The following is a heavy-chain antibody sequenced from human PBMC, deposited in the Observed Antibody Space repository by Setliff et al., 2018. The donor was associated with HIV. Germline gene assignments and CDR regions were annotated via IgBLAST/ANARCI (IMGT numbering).Heavy chain of an antibody. CDR1: GGSISSYY. CDR2: IYYSGST. V-gene: IGHV4-59*12. D-gene: IGHD3-10*01. Sequence: SETLSLTCTVSGGSISSYYWSWIRQPPGKGLEWIGYIYYSGSTNYNPSLKSRVTISVDTSKNQFSLKLSSVTAADTAVYYCARDRRITMVRGVMNYYYMDVWGKGTTVTVSS. CDR3: ARDRRITMVRGVMNYYYMDV. J-gene: IGHJ6*03.